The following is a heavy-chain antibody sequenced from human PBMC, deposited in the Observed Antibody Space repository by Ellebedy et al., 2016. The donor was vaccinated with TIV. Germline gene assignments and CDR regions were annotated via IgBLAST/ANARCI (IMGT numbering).Heavy chain of an antibody. J-gene: IGHJ4*01. CDR1: GFSMSGYE. CDR3: ARDSASHLRFSYTDY. Sequence: GESLKISCATSGFSMSGYEMSWVRQAPGKGLEWVSSISFDSRYTYYAGSVRGRFTISRDNAQGSVFLEMNNLRAEDTAAYYCARDSASHLRFSYTDYWGRGTLIAVSS. D-gene: IGHD4-11*01. CDR2: ISFDSRYT. V-gene: IGHV3-21*01.